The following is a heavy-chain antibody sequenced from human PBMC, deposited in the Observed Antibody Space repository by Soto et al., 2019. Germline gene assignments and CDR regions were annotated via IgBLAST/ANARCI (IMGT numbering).Heavy chain of an antibody. Sequence: GGSLRLSCAASGFTFSSYAMSWVRQAPGKGLEWVSAISGSGGSTYYADSVKGRFTISRDNSKNTLYLQMNSLRAEDTVVYYCAKDFRGYSGYDEGYWGQGTLVTVSS. CDR2: ISGSGGST. D-gene: IGHD5-12*01. V-gene: IGHV3-23*01. J-gene: IGHJ4*02. CDR3: AKDFRGYSGYDEGY. CDR1: GFTFSSYA.